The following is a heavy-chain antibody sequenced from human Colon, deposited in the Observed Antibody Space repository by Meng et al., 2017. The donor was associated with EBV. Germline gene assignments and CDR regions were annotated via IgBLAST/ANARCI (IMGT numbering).Heavy chain of an antibody. CDR1: GDSISGSGDY. Sequence: QLQRQESGRGLGRPSETLSLTCSVSGDSISGSGDYWGWVRQPPGKGLEWIGNIYYTGSTYYNPSLKSRVTISVDTSKNQFSLKVTSMTAADTAVYYCARDGPLLWGPGTLVTVSS. CDR2: IYYTGST. CDR3: ARDGPLL. V-gene: IGHV4-39*07. J-gene: IGHJ4*02.